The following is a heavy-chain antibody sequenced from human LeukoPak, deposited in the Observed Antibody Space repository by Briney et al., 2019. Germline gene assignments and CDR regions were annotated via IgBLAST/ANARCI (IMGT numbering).Heavy chain of an antibody. CDR3: ARSAAGYSLTYYFDY. D-gene: IGHD5-18*01. CDR2: IWYDGSNK. J-gene: IGHJ4*02. CDR1: GFTFSSYG. Sequence: GGSLRLPCAASGFTFSSYGMHWVRQAPGKGLEWVAVIWYDGSNKYYADSVKGRFTISRHNSKNTLYLQMNSLRAEDTAVYYCARSAAGYSLTYYFDYWGQGTLVTVSS. V-gene: IGHV3-33*01.